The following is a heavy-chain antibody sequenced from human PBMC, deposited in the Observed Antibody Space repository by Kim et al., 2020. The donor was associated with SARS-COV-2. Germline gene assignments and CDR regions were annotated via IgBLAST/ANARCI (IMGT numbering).Heavy chain of an antibody. V-gene: IGHV4-31*03. CDR1: GGSISSGGYY. D-gene: IGHD3-10*01. Sequence: SETMSLTCTVSGGSISSGGYYWSWIRQHPGKGLEWIGYIYYSGSTYYNPSLKSRVTISVDTSKNQFSLKLSSVTAADTAVYYCARDRVDYYYGSGSRYGMDVWGQGTTVTVSS. CDR3: ARDRVDYYYGSGSRYGMDV. J-gene: IGHJ6*02. CDR2: IYYSGST.